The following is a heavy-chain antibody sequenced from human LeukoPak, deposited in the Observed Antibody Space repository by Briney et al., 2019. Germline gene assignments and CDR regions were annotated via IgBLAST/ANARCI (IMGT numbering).Heavy chain of an antibody. D-gene: IGHD2-2*02. CDR3: AKLAYCSSTSCYKGAFDI. CDR2: ISGSGGST. V-gene: IGHV3-23*01. CDR1: GFTFSSYW. Sequence: PGGSLRLSCAASGFTFSSYWMSWVRQAPGKGLEWVSAISGSGGSTYYADSVKGRFTISRDNSKNTLYLQMNSLRAEDTAVYYCAKLAYCSSTSCYKGAFDIWGQGTMVTVSS. J-gene: IGHJ3*02.